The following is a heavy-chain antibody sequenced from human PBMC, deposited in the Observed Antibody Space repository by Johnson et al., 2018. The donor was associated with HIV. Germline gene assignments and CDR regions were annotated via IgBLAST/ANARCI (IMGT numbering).Heavy chain of an antibody. CDR2: ISYDGSNK. J-gene: IGHJ3*02. CDR1: GLSFSNFG. Sequence: QMQLVESGGGVVQPGKSLTLSCVGSGLSFSNFGIHWVRQAPGKGPEWVAVISYDGSNKYYADSVKGRFTISRDNAKNALYVQMNSLRAEDTAVYYCARDRLMTATLFPDAFDIWGQGTMVTVSS. V-gene: IGHV3-30*03. D-gene: IGHD3-16*01. CDR3: ARDRLMTATLFPDAFDI.